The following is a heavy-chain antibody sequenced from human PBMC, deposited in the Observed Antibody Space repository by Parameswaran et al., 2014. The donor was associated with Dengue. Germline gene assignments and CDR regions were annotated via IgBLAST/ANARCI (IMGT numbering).Heavy chain of an antibody. Sequence: RWIRQPPGKGLEWIGHIHHSGSPTYRSSLKSRVTISVDTPNNQFSLKLTSVTAADTAVYYCARRVVSGSYWEKNAFDIWGQGTMVTVSS. J-gene: IGHJ3*02. CDR3: ARRVVSGSYWEKNAFDI. D-gene: IGHD3-10*01. V-gene: IGHV4-4*09. CDR2: IHHSGSP.